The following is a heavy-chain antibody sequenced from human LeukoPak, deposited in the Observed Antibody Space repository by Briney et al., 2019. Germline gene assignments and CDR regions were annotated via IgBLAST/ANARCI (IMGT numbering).Heavy chain of an antibody. V-gene: IGHV3-15*01. CDR2: IKSKTDGGTT. CDR3: TTLTVTYSYYGMDV. J-gene: IGHJ6*02. Sequence: GGSLRLSCAASGFTFSNAWMSWVRQAPGKGLEWVGRIKSKTDGGTTDYAAPVKGRFTISRDDSKNTLYLQMNSLKTEDTAVYFCTTLTVTYSYYGMDVWGQGTTVTVSS. CDR1: GFTFSNAW. D-gene: IGHD4-17*01.